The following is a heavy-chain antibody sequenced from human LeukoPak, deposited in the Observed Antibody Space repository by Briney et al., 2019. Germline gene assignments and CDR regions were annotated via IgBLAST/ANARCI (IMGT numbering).Heavy chain of an antibody. CDR2: INHSGST. D-gene: IGHD3-3*01. Sequence: PSETLSLTCSVSGDSISSGRNYWGWIRQPPGKGLEWIGEINHSGSTNYNPSLKSRVTISVDTSKNQFSLKLSSVTAADTAVYYCARGLYDFWSAHERYMDVWGKGTTVTVSS. CDR3: ARGLYDFWSAHERYMDV. CDR1: GDSISSGRNY. J-gene: IGHJ6*03. V-gene: IGHV4-39*07.